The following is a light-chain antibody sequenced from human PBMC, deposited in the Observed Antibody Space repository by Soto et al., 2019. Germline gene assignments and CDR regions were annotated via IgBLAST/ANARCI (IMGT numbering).Light chain of an antibody. CDR1: QSINIW. J-gene: IGKJ1*01. CDR3: QQYNDYWT. CDR2: KAS. Sequence: DIPMTQSPSTLSASVGDRVTITCRASQSINIWLAWYQQKPGRAPKLLIYKASTLESGVPLRFSGSGSGTEFTLTISSLQPDDFATYYCQQYNDYWTFGQGTKVEIK. V-gene: IGKV1-5*03.